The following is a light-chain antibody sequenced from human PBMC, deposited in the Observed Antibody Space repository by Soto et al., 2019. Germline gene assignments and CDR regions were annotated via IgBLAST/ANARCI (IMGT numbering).Light chain of an antibody. CDR3: QQYNNGPGT. CDR1: QSVSSN. V-gene: IGKV3-15*01. CDR2: GAS. J-gene: IGKJ1*01. Sequence: ELVMTQSPATLSVSPGERATLSCRASQSVSSNLAWYQQKPGQAPRLLIYGASTRATGIPARFSGSGSGTEFTLTISSLQSEDFAVYYCQQYNNGPGTFGQGTKV.